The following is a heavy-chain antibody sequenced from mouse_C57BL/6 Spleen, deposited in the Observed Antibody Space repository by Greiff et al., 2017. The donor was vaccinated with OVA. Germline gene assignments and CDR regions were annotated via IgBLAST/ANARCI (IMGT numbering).Heavy chain of an antibody. V-gene: IGHV1-18*01. CDR1: GYTFTDYN. CDR2: INPNNGGT. D-gene: IGHD1-1*01. J-gene: IGHJ1*03. Sequence: EVQLVESGPELVKPGASVKIPCKASGYTFTDYNMDWVKQSHGKSLEWIGDINPNNGGTIYNQKFKGKATLTVDKSSSTAYMELRSLTSEDTAVYYCARSADYGSSDVWYFDVWGTGTTVTVSS. CDR3: ARSADYGSSDVWYFDV.